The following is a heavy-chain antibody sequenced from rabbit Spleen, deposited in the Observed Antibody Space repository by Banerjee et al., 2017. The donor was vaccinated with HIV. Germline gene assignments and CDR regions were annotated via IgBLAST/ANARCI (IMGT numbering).Heavy chain of an antibody. J-gene: IGHJ4*01. V-gene: IGHV1S40*01. CDR1: GVSFSSGYD. Sequence: QQLVESGGGLVKPGASLTLTCKVSGVSFSSGYDMCWVRQAPGKGLEWIACIYTGNSKTYYASWAKGRFTISKPSSTTVTLQMSSLTAADTATYFCARDKYSRGWSRALNLWGPGTLVTVS. D-gene: IGHD4-1*01. CDR3: ARDKYSRGWSRALNL. CDR2: IYTGNSKT.